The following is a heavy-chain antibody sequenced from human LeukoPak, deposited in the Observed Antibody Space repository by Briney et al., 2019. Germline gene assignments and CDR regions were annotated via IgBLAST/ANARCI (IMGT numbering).Heavy chain of an antibody. D-gene: IGHD5-18*01. J-gene: IGHJ4*02. CDR2: IYYSKNT. V-gene: IGHV4-39*01. CDR3: VSLRGFSYGYFDY. CDR1: RGSLSGSSAY. Sequence: SETLSLTCTVSRGSLSGSSAYWGWIRQPPGKGLEWIGSIYYSKNTYYNPSLKSRVTISADTSKNQFSLTLGSVSATDTAGCYCVSLRGFSYGYFDYWGQGTLVTVSS.